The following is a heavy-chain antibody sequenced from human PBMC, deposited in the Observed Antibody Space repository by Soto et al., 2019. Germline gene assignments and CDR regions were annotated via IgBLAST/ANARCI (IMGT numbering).Heavy chain of an antibody. CDR2: ISTYNDDT. Sequence: ASVKVSCKAAGYTFSNYGVTWVRQAAGQALEWMGCISTYNDDTNYAQNLQGRITLTTDTSTSTAYMELRSLTLDDTALYFCARGDILTGYFDFWGQGTLVTVSS. CDR3: ARGDILTGYFDF. CDR1: GYTFSNYG. D-gene: IGHD3-9*01. J-gene: IGHJ4*02. V-gene: IGHV1-18*04.